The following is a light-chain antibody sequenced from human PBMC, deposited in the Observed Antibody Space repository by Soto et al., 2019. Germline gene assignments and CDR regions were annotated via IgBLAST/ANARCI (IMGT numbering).Light chain of an antibody. J-gene: IGKJ4*01. CDR2: GAS. Sequence: EIVLTQSPASLSVSPGKSANLSSRAIERVRSNLAWYQQKPGQAPRLFIFGASARATKISARFTGSGSGTEFTLTISSLQSEDFAVYYCQQYINWPPLTFGGGTKVDIK. V-gene: IGKV3-15*01. CDR3: QQYINWPPLT. CDR1: ERVRSN.